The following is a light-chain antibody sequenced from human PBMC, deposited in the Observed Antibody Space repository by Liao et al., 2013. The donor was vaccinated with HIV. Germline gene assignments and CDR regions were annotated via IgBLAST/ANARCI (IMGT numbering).Light chain of an antibody. CDR2: YDS. V-gene: IGLV3-21*04. Sequence: SYVLTQPPSVSVAPGETARISCGGDNIATKSVHWYQQKPGQAPVVVIYYDSDRPSGIPERFSGSNSGNTATLTISRVEAGDEADYYCQVWDSSSDHRGVFGGGTKLTVL. CDR3: QVWDSSSDHRGV. J-gene: IGLJ3*02. CDR1: NIATKS.